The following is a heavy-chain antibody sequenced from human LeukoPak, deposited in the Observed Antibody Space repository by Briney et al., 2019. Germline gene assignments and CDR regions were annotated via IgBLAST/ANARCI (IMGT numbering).Heavy chain of an antibody. D-gene: IGHD5-18*01. CDR1: GLTFDNYG. CDR2: ISGSGGNT. CDR3: ARDLAYSRLDY. Sequence: GGSLRLSCVFSGLTFDNYGMTWVRQAPGKGLEWVSSISGSGGNTYYAASVKGRFTISRDNAENSLYLQMNSLRVEDTAFYYCARDLAYSRLDYWGQGMLVTVSS. J-gene: IGHJ4*02. V-gene: IGHV3-23*01.